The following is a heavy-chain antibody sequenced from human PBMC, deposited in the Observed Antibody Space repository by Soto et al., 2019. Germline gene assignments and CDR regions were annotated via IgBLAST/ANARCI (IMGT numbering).Heavy chain of an antibody. J-gene: IGHJ6*02. CDR2: IIPIFGTA. V-gene: IGHV1-69*13. CDR1: GGTFSSYA. D-gene: IGHD2-15*01. CDR3: ARDIVVVVAATGDYYYYGMDV. Sequence: SVKVSCKASGGTFSSYAISWVRQAPGQGLEWMGGIIPIFGTANYAQKFQGRVTITADESTSTAYMELSSLRPEDTAVYYCARDIVVVVAATGDYYYYGMDVWGQGTTVTVSS.